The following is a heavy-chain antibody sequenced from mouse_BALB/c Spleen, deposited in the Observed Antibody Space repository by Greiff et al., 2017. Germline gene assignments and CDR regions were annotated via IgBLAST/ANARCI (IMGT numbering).Heavy chain of an antibody. D-gene: IGHD1-1*01. V-gene: IGHV3-2*02. CDR2: ISYSGST. CDR3: ARGSSYDGFAY. CDR1: GYSITSDYA. Sequence: VQLKESGPGLVKPSQSLSLTCTVTGYSITSDYAWNWLRQFPGNKLEWMGYISYSGSTSYNPSLKSRISITRDTSKNQFFLQLNSVTTEDTATYYCARGSSYDGFAYWGQGTLVTVSA. J-gene: IGHJ3*01.